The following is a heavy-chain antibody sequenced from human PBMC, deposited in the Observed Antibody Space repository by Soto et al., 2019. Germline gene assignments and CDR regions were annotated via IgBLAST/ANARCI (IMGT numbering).Heavy chain of an antibody. CDR2: ISYSGST. Sequence: QVQLQESGPGLVKPSQTLSLTCAVSGGSITSGRYHWSWIRQHPEKGLEWIGYISYSGSTYYNPSLKSRVTISLDTSENQFSLRLSSVTAADTAVYFCARVRGLGLFDYCGQGTLVTVSS. D-gene: IGHD3-16*01. V-gene: IGHV4-31*11. CDR3: ARVRGLGLFDY. CDR1: GGSITSGRYH. J-gene: IGHJ4*02.